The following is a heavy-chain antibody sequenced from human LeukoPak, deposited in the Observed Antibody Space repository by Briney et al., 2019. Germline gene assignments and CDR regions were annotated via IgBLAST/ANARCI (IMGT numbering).Heavy chain of an antibody. CDR1: GFTFISYA. Sequence: PGGSLRLSCAASGFTFISYALSWVRQAPGKGLEWVSGITGSGGSTFYAHPVKGRFTISRDNSKNTLDLQMNSLRAEDTAVYYCARDRSTDYVGWFDPWGQGTLVTVSS. CDR3: ARDRSTDYVGWFDP. D-gene: IGHD4-17*01. CDR2: ITGSGGST. J-gene: IGHJ5*02. V-gene: IGHV3-23*01.